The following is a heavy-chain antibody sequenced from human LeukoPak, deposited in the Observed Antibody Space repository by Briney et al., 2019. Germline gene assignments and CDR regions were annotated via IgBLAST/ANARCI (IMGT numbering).Heavy chain of an antibody. Sequence: GGSLRLSCAASGFTVSSNYMSWVRQAPGKGLEWVSVIYSGGSTYYADSVKGRFTTSRDNSKNTLYLQMNSLRAEDTAVYYCARGIAAAGTPYYDYWGQGTLVTVSS. D-gene: IGHD6-13*01. CDR1: GFTVSSNY. CDR2: IYSGGST. V-gene: IGHV3-53*01. CDR3: ARGIAAAGTPYYDY. J-gene: IGHJ4*02.